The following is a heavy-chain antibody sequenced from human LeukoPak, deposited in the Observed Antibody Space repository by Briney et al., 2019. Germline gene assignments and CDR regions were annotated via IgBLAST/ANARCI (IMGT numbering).Heavy chain of an antibody. J-gene: IGHJ6*02. V-gene: IGHV1-69*13. CDR3: GVCYYDSSGYQKYYYYGMDV. CDR2: IIPIFGTA. Sequence: ASVKVSCKASGGTFSSYAISWVRQAPGQGLEWMGGIIPIFGTANYAQKFQGRVTITADESTSTAYMELSSLRSEDTAVYYCGVCYYDSSGYQKYYYYGMDVWGQGTTVTVSS. D-gene: IGHD3-22*01. CDR1: GGTFSSYA.